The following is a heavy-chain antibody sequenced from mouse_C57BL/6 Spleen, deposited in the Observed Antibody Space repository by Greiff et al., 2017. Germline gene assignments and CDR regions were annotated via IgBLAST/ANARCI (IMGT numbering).Heavy chain of an antibody. Sequence: QVQLQQSGAELVKPGASVKLSCKASGYTFTSYWMHWVKQRPGQGLEWIGMIHPNSGSTNYNEKFKSKATLTVDKSSSTAYMQLSSLTSEDSAVYCCARDYGSSYVDYWGQGTTLTVSS. CDR2: IHPNSGST. V-gene: IGHV1-64*01. D-gene: IGHD1-1*01. J-gene: IGHJ2*01. CDR3: ARDYGSSYVDY. CDR1: GYTFTSYW.